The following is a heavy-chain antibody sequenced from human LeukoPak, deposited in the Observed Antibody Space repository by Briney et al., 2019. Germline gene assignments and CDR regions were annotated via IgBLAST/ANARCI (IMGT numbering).Heavy chain of an antibody. CDR1: GYTFTGYH. D-gene: IGHD3-10*01. J-gene: IGHJ4*02. Sequence: ASVKVSCKASGYTFTGYHMHWVRQAPGQGLEWMGRINPNSGGTNYAQKFQGRVTMTRDTSISTAYMELSRLRSDDTAVYYCARVSILWFGESFDYWGQGTLVTVSS. CDR2: INPNSGGT. V-gene: IGHV1-2*06. CDR3: ARVSILWFGESFDY.